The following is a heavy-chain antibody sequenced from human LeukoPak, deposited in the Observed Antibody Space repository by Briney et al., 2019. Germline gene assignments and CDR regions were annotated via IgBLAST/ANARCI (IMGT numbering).Heavy chain of an antibody. D-gene: IGHD2-15*01. Sequence: SVKVSCKASGGTFSSYAISWVRQAPGQGLEWMGGIIPIFGTANYAQKFQGRVMITADKSTSTAYMELSSLRSEDTAVYYCARELCSGGSCYFPSGYWGQGTLVTVSS. CDR2: IIPIFGTA. J-gene: IGHJ4*02. CDR3: ARELCSGGSCYFPSGY. V-gene: IGHV1-69*06. CDR1: GGTFSSYA.